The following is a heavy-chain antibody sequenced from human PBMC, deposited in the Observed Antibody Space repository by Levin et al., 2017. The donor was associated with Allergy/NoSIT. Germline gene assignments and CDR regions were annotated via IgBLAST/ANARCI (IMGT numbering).Heavy chain of an antibody. D-gene: IGHD4-23*01. J-gene: IGHJ5*02. CDR3: ARVDYGGNSAGWFDP. CDR2: IYYSGST. V-gene: IGHV4-30-4*01. Sequence: SQTLSLTCTVSGGSISSGDYYWSWIRQPPGKGLEWIGYIYYSGSTYYNPSLKSRVTISVDTSKNQFSLKLSSVTAADTAVYYCARVDYGGNSAGWFDPWGQGTLVTVSS. CDR1: GGSISSGDYY.